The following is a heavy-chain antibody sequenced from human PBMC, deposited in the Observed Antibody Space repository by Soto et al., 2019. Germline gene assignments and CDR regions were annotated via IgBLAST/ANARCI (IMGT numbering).Heavy chain of an antibody. V-gene: IGHV4-31*03. CDR3: ARAQGVAATRSIYYFDY. J-gene: IGHJ4*02. CDR2: IYYSGST. Sequence: SETLSLTCTVSGGSISSGGYYWSWIRQHPGRGLEWIGYIYYSGSTYYNPSLKSRVTISVDTSKNQFSLKLSSVTAADTAVYYCARAQGVAATRSIYYFDYWGQGTLVTVSS. D-gene: IGHD2-15*01. CDR1: GGSISSGGYY.